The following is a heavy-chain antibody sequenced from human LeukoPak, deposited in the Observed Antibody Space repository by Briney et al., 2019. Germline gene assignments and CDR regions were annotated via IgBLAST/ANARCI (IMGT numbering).Heavy chain of an antibody. Sequence: PSETLSLTCTVSGGSISSYYWSWIRQPPGKGLEWIGYIYYSGSTNYNPSLKSRVTISVDTSKNQFSLKLSSVTAADTAVYYCARVAVAGTAAFDIWGQGTMVTVSS. CDR2: IYYSGST. CDR3: ARVAVAGTAAFDI. CDR1: GGSISSYY. D-gene: IGHD6-19*01. V-gene: IGHV4-59*01. J-gene: IGHJ3*02.